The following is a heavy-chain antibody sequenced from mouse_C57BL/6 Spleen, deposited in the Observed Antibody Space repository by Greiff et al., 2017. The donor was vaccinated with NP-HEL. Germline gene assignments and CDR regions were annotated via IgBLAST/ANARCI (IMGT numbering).Heavy chain of an antibody. CDR2: IDPSDSYT. Sequence: QVQLQQSGAELVKPGASVKLSCKASGYTFTSYWMQWVKQRPGQGLEWIGEIDPSDSYTNYNQKFKGKATLTVDTSSSTAYMQLSSLTSEDSAVYYCARGVSYYFDYGGNGTTLTVSS. J-gene: IGHJ2*01. CDR1: GYTFTSYW. CDR3: ARGVSYYFDY. V-gene: IGHV1-50*01.